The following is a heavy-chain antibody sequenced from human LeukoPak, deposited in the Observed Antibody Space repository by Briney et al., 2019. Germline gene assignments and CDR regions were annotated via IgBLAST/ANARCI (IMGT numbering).Heavy chain of an antibody. CDR1: GGTFSSYA. CDR2: IIPILGIA. CDR3: ASSALRGYSYGPGHFDY. V-gene: IGHV1-69*04. J-gene: IGHJ4*02. Sequence: SVTVSCKASGGTFSSYAISWVRQAPGQGLEWMGRIIPILGIANYAQKFQGRVTITADKSTSTAYMELSSLRSEDTAVYYCASSALRGYSYGPGHFDYWGQGTLVTVSS. D-gene: IGHD5-18*01.